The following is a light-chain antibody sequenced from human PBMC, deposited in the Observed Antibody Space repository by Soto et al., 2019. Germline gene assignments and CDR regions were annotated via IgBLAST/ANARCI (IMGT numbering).Light chain of an antibody. J-gene: IGKJ1*01. V-gene: IGKV1-9*01. Sequence: DIQLTQSPSFLSASVGDRVTITCRASQGISSYLAWDQQKPAKAPKLQIYAASTLQSGVPSRFSGSGSGTEFPLTIRSLQPEDFATFYCQQLNSYPQTFGQGTKVEIK. CDR3: QQLNSYPQT. CDR2: AAS. CDR1: QGISSY.